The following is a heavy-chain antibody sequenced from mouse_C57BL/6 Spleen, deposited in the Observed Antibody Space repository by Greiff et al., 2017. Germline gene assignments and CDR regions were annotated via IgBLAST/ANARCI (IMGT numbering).Heavy chain of an antibody. CDR3: TTGGQFAY. CDR2: IDPENGDT. J-gene: IGHJ3*01. CDR1: GSNIKDDY. Sequence: EVQLQQSGAELVRPGASVKLSCTASGSNIKDDYMHWVKQRPEQGLEWIGWIDPENGDTEYASKFQGKATITADTSSNTAYLQLSSLTSEDTAVYYCTTGGQFAYWGQGTLVTVSA. V-gene: IGHV14-4*01.